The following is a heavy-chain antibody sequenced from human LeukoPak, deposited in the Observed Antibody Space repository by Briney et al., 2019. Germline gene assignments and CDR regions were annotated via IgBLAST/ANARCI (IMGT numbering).Heavy chain of an antibody. Sequence: PGGSLRLSCVASGFTFSTYNMNWVRQAPGKGLEWVSFIDASGNYIQYADSMKGRFNISRDNAQNSLFLQLNSLRVEDTAVYYCARDKGVAIRAYDIWGQGTMVTVSS. CDR1: GFTFSTYN. J-gene: IGHJ3*02. CDR3: ARDKGVAIRAYDI. D-gene: IGHD3-22*01. CDR2: IDASGNYI. V-gene: IGHV3-21*06.